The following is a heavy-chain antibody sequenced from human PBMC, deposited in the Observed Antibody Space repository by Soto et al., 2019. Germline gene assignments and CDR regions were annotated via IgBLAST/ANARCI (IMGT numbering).Heavy chain of an antibody. CDR1: GGTFSSYA. Sequence: ASVKVSCKASGGTFSSYAISWVRQAPGQGLEWMGMIVSSCGGTTYAQEFQGRVTLIRDTSTSTLYMELRSLSSEDTAFYYCARDFPAYAFDYWGQGTLVTSPQ. V-gene: IGHV1-46*01. CDR3: ARDFPAYAFDY. CDR2: IVSSCGGT. J-gene: IGHJ4*02. D-gene: IGHD2-2*01.